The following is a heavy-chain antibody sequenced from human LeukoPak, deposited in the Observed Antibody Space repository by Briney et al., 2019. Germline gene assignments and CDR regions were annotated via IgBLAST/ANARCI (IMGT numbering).Heavy chain of an antibody. D-gene: IGHD1-7*01. CDR1: GYTFDENH. Sequence: ASVKVSCKASGYTFDENHIHWVRQAPGQGPEWMGWINPKSGATDSAQQFQGRVTMTRDTSISTAYMELSSLRSDDTAVYFCARDLPNNWNYVGDYWGQGTLVTVSS. CDR3: ARDLPNNWNYVGDY. V-gene: IGHV1-2*02. J-gene: IGHJ4*02. CDR2: INPKSGAT.